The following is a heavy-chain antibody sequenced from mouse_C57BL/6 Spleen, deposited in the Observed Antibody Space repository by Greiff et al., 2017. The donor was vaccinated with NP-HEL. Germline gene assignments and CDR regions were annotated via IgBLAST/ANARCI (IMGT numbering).Heavy chain of an antibody. J-gene: IGHJ4*01. Sequence: VQLQQSGAELVRPGASVTLSCKASGYTFTDYEMHWVKQTPVHGLEWIGAIDPETGGTAYNQKFKGKAILTADKSSSTAYMELRSLTSEDSAVYYCTRSDYGSSHYAMDYWGQGTSVTVSS. CDR2: IDPETGGT. CDR3: TRSDYGSSHYAMDY. V-gene: IGHV1-15*01. CDR1: GYTFTDYE. D-gene: IGHD1-1*01.